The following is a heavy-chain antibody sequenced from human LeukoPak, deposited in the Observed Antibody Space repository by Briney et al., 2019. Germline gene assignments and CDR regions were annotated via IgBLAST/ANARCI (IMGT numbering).Heavy chain of an antibody. CDR2: INPNSGGT. CDR3: ARGSFFGLPDDY. CDR1: GYTFTGYY. V-gene: IGHV1-2*02. D-gene: IGHD2-15*01. J-gene: IGHJ4*02. Sequence: GASVTVSFKASGYTFTGYYMHWVRQAPGQGVEWMGWINPNSGGTNYAQKFQGRVTMTSDTSISTAYMELSRLRSDDTAVYYCARGSFFGLPDDYWGQGTLVTVSS.